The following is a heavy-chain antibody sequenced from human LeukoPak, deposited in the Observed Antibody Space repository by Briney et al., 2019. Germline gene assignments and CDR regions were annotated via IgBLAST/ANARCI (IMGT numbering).Heavy chain of an antibody. CDR2: IYTSGST. Sequence: SQTLSLTCTVSGGSISSGSYHWSWIRQPAGKGLGWIGRIYTSGSTNYNPSLKSRVTISVDTSKNQFSLKLSSVTAADTAVYYCAREKYYYDSSGYASEWYFDLWGRGTLVTVSS. J-gene: IGHJ2*01. CDR1: GGSISSGSYH. D-gene: IGHD3-22*01. V-gene: IGHV4-61*02. CDR3: AREKYYYDSSGYASEWYFDL.